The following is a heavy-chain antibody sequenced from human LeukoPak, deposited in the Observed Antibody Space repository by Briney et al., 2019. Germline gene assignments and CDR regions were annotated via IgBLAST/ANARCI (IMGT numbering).Heavy chain of an antibody. D-gene: IGHD3-10*01. CDR2: IYYSGST. Sequence: SETLSLTCTVSGGSISSYYWSWIRQPPGKGLEWIGYIYYSGSTNYNPSLKSRVTISVDTSKNQFSLKLSSVTAADTAVYYCARDRVVRGVILIRPYFDYWGQGTLVTVSS. V-gene: IGHV4-59*01. CDR1: GGSISSYY. J-gene: IGHJ4*02. CDR3: ARDRVVRGVILIRPYFDY.